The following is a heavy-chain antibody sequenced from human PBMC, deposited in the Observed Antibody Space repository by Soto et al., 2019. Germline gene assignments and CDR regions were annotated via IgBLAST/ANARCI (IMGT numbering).Heavy chain of an antibody. Sequence: GGSLRLSCAASGFTFSNYGMHWVRQTPGKGLEWVAVISYGGSHQFYTDSVKGRFTISRDNSKNTLYLQMNSLKTEDTAMYYCAKDPKCCTIGSHFLDNWFDPWGQGTLVTVSS. CDR1: GFTFSNYG. CDR2: ISYGGSHQ. J-gene: IGHJ5*02. V-gene: IGHV3-30*18. CDR3: AKDPKCCTIGSHFLDNWFDP. D-gene: IGHD2-8*01.